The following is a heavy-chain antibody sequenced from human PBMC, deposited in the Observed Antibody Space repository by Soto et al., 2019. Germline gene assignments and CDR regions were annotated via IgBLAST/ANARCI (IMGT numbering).Heavy chain of an antibody. Sequence: EVQLLESGGGLVQPGGSLRLSCAASGFTFSNYAMSWVRQAPGKGLEWVSTISGGGDSTYYADSVKGRFTISGDNSKNTLYLQVNSLRAEDTAAYYCAKRSLTPAAMKSPFDYWGQGTLVTVSS. CDR1: GFTFSNYA. V-gene: IGHV3-23*01. D-gene: IGHD2-2*01. CDR2: ISGGGDST. CDR3: AKRSLTPAAMKSPFDY. J-gene: IGHJ4*02.